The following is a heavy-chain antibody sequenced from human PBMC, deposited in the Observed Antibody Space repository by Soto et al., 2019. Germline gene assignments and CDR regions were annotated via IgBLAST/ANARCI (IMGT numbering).Heavy chain of an antibody. CDR2: IYSSGST. Sequence: QVQLQESGPGLVKPSETLSLTCTVSGGSISSYYWSWIRQPPGTGLEWIGYIYSSGSTSYNPSLMSRVTMSVDTSKNQFSLKLSSVTAADTAVYYCARRYCSGGSCYSALDYWGQGTLVTVSS. D-gene: IGHD2-15*01. CDR1: GGSISSYY. V-gene: IGHV4-59*08. CDR3: ARRYCSGGSCYSALDY. J-gene: IGHJ4*02.